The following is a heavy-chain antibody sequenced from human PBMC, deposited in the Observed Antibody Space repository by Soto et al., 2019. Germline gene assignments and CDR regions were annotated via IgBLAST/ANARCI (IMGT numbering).Heavy chain of an antibody. J-gene: IGHJ6*02. V-gene: IGHV3-23*01. Sequence: GGSLRLSCAASGFTFRSYAMSWVRQAPGKGLEWVSAISGSGGDTYHADSVKGRFTISRDNSKNTLYLQMNSLRAEDTAVYYCAKDGCSSTRCHRRSYGMDVWGQGTTVTVSS. CDR1: GFTFRSYA. D-gene: IGHD2-2*01. CDR2: ISGSGGDT. CDR3: AKDGCSSTRCHRRSYGMDV.